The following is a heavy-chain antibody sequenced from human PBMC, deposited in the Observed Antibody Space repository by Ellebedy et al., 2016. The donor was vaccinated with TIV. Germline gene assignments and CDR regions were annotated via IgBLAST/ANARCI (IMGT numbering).Heavy chain of an antibody. CDR2: IKSKSDGGAT. V-gene: IGHV3-15*01. CDR1: GLTFTNAW. D-gene: IGHD1-26*01. J-gene: IGHJ4*02. Sequence: GGSLRLSCAASGLTFTNAWMSWVRQAPGKGLEWVGRIKSKSDGGATDYAAPVKGRFTISGDDSTNTLLLQMHALKTDDTAVYYCVTDDSGTYYFNYWGQGTLVTVSS. CDR3: VTDDSGTYYFNY.